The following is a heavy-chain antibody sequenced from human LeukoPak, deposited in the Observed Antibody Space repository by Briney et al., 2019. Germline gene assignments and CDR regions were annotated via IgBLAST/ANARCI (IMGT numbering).Heavy chain of an antibody. CDR1: GYTFTGYY. CDR3: ARATFDHYCSSTSCKVAWFDP. V-gene: IGHV1-2*04. J-gene: IGHJ5*02. Sequence: ASVKVSCKASGYTFTGYYMHWVRQVPGQGLEWMGWINPNSGGTNYAQKFQGWVTMTRDTSISTAYMELSRLRSDDTAVYYCARATFDHYCSSTSCKVAWFDPWGQGTLVTVSS. CDR2: INPNSGGT. D-gene: IGHD2-2*01.